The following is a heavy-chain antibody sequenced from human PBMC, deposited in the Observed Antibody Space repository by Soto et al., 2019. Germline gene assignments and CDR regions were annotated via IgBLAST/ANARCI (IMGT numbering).Heavy chain of an antibody. V-gene: IGHV4-31*03. J-gene: IGHJ5*02. CDR1: GGSISSGGYY. CDR3: ARTYYYDSSGYCNWFDP. D-gene: IGHD3-22*01. Sequence: SETLSLTCTVSGGSISSGGYYWSWIRQHPGKGLEWIGYIYYSGSTYYNPSLKSRVTISVDTSKNQFSLKLSSVTAADTAVYYCARTYYYDSSGYCNWFDPWGQGTLVTVSS. CDR2: IYYSGST.